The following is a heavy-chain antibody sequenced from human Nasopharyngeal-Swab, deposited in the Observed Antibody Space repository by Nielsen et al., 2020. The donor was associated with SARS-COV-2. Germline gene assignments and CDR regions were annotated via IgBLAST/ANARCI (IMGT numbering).Heavy chain of an antibody. V-gene: IGHV3-21*01. D-gene: IGHD3-3*01. CDR3: ARDGLDYDFWSAYFMDV. CDR1: GFTFNNYN. J-gene: IGHJ6*02. Sequence: GSLRLSCAASGFTFNNYNFNWVRQAPGKGLEWVSSISSSSSYIYYADSVKGRFTISRDNAKNSLYLQMNSLRAEDTAIYYCARDGLDYDFWSAYFMDVWGQGTTVTVSS. CDR2: ISSSSSYI.